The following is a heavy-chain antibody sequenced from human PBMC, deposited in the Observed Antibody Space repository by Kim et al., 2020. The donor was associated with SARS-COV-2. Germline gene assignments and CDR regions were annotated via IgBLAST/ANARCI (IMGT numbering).Heavy chain of an antibody. D-gene: IGHD6-19*01. V-gene: IGHV3-7*03. J-gene: IGHJ2*01. CDR1: GFTFSPYW. Sequence: GGSLRLSCVGSGFTFSPYWMAWVRQAPGKGLEWVAHIRQDGGETYYVDSVKGRFTISRDNAKNSLSLQMNSRRAEDTALYYCARGWMYPDLWGRGTLVTVSS. CDR3: ARGWMYPDL. CDR2: IRQDGGET.